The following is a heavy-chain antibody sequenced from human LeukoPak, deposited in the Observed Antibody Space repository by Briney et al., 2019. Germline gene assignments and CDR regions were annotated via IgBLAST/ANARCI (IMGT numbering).Heavy chain of an antibody. CDR1: GGTFSSYA. CDR2: ISAYNGNT. J-gene: IGHJ4*02. Sequence: ASVKVSCKASGGTFSSYAISWVRQAPGQGLEWMGWISAYNGNTNYAQKLQGRVTMTTDTSTSTAYMELRSLRSDDTAVYYCLTGDSSGWHWGQGTLVTVSS. V-gene: IGHV1-18*01. CDR3: LTGDSSGWH. D-gene: IGHD6-19*01.